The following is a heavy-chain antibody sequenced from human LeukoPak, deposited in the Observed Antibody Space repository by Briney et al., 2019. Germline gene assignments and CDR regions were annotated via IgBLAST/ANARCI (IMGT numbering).Heavy chain of an antibody. J-gene: IGHJ4*02. CDR2: ISAYNGNT. D-gene: IGHD6-13*01. V-gene: IGHV1-18*01. CDR3: AREPKRFIAAAGTVPFDY. Sequence: GASVKVSCKASGYTFTSYGISWVRQAPGQGLEWMGWISAYNGNTNYAQKLQGRVTMTTDTSTSTAYMELRSLRSDDTAVYYCAREPKRFIAAAGTVPFDYWGQGTLVTVSS. CDR1: GYTFTSYG.